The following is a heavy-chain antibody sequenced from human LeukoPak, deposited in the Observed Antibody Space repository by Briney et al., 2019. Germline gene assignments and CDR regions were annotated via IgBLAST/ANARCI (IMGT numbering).Heavy chain of an antibody. CDR2: ISSSSSTI. CDR1: GFTFSTYR. V-gene: IGHV3-48*01. CDR3: ARDPSNYYYYYYMDV. Sequence: GSLRLSCAASGFTFSTYRMNWVRQAPGKGLEWASYISSSSSTIYYADSVKGRFTISRDNAKNSLYLQMSSLRAEDTAVYYCARDPSNYYYYYYMDVWGKGTTVTVSS. D-gene: IGHD4-11*01. J-gene: IGHJ6*03.